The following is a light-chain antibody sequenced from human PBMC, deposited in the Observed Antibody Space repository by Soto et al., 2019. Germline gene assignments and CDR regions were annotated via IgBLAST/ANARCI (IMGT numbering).Light chain of an antibody. CDR2: DAS. Sequence: DIQMTQSPSTLSASVGDRVTITCWASQSISSWLAWYQQKPGKAPKLLIYDASSLESGVPSRFSSSGSGTEFTLTISSLQPDYFATYYCQQYNSYSRYTFGQGTKLEIK. V-gene: IGKV1-5*01. CDR1: QSISSW. J-gene: IGKJ2*01. CDR3: QQYNSYSRYT.